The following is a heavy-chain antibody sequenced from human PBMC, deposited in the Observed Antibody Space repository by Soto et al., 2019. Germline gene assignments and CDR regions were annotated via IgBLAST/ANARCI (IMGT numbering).Heavy chain of an antibody. J-gene: IGHJ4*02. D-gene: IGHD6-19*01. CDR3: AKEVTPRVAVAGNDY. V-gene: IGHV3-23*01. CDR2: ISGSGGST. Sequence: GGSLRLSCAASGFTFSSYAMSWVRQAPGKWLEWVSAISGSGGSTYYADSVKGRFTISRDNSKNTLYLQMNSLRAEDTAVYYCAKEVTPRVAVAGNDYWGQGXLVTVYS. CDR1: GFTFSSYA.